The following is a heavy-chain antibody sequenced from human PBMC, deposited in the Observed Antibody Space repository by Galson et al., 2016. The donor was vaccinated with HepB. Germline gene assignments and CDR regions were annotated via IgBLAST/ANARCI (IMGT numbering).Heavy chain of an antibody. D-gene: IGHD5-12*01. J-gene: IGHJ3*01. CDR1: GFSFSSHG. CDR2: VYSSGTT. Sequence: SLRLSCAASGFSFSSHGMSWARQTPGKGLEWVSLVYSSGTTYYHDSVKGRFTISRDNSKNTLYLQMNSLRAEDTAVYFCARGATYSGYTGFFDLWGQGTLVTVSS. CDR3: ARGATYSGYTGFFDL. V-gene: IGHV3-53*01.